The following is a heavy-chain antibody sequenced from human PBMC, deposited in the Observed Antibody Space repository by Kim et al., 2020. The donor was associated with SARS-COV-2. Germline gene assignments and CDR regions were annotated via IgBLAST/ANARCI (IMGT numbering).Heavy chain of an antibody. CDR1: GCSFSDYY. CDR3: VREPNN. CDR2: INSDGSSI. J-gene: IGHJ4*02. Sequence: GGSLRLSCAASGCSFSDYYRNWIRQAPGQGLEWVAYINSDGSSIKYADSVNGRFTISRENTKKVLSLQMNSRTPEATAEYYCVREPNNRGKGTRVTAAS. V-gene: IGHV3-11*01. D-gene: IGHD1-1*01.